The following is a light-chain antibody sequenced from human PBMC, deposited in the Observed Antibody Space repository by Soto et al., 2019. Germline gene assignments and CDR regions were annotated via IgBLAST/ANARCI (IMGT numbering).Light chain of an antibody. CDR2: GAS. CDR3: QQYNNWWT. V-gene: IGKV3-15*01. CDR1: QSVSSN. J-gene: IGKJ1*01. Sequence: IVMTQSPATLSVSLGERATLSCRASQSVSSNLAWYQQKPGQAPRLLIYGASMRATGIPARFSGSGSGTEFTLTISSLQSEDFAVYYCQQYNNWWTFGQGTKVEIK.